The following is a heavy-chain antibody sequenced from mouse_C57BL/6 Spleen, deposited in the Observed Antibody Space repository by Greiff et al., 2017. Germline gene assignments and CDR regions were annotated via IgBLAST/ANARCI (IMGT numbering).Heavy chain of an antibody. D-gene: IGHD6-1*01. CDR1: GYTFTSYW. J-gene: IGHJ3*01. CDR3: ARYRAASFAY. V-gene: IGHV1-61*01. Sequence: QVQLQQPGAELVRPGSSVKLSCKASGYTFTSYWMDWVKQRPGQGLEWIGNIYPSDSVTHYNQKFKDKATVTVDKSSSTAYMQLSSLTSEDSAVYYCARYRAASFAYWGQGTLVTVSA. CDR2: IYPSDSVT.